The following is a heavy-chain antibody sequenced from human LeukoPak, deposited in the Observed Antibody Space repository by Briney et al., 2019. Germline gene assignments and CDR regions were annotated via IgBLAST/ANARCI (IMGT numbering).Heavy chain of an antibody. CDR3: ARQSWSGYSYYYYYMDV. J-gene: IGHJ6*03. CDR2: IYYSGST. V-gene: IGHV4-39*01. CDR1: GGSVSSSSYY. D-gene: IGHD1-14*01. Sequence: SETLSLTCTGSGGSVSSSSYYWGWVRQPPGKGLGWVGRIYYSGSTYYNPSLKSRVTISVDTSKNQFSLKLSSVTAADTAVYYCARQSWSGYSYYYYYMDVWGKGTTVTASS.